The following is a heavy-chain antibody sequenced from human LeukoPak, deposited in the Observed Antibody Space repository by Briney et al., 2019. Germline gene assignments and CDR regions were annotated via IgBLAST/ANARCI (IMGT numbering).Heavy chain of an antibody. V-gene: IGHV5-51*01. CDR2: IYPGDSDS. Sequence: GESLKISCKGSGYSFSTYWFGWVRQMPGKGLEWMGIIYPGDSDSRYSPSVQGQVTISADKSISTAYVQWSSLKASDTAMYYCARRAATGKHFDYWGQGTLVTVSP. CDR1: GYSFSTYW. D-gene: IGHD3-10*01. J-gene: IGHJ4*02. CDR3: ARRAATGKHFDY.